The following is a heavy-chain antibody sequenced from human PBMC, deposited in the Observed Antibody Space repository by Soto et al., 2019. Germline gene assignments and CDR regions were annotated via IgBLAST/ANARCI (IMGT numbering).Heavy chain of an antibody. J-gene: IGHJ4*02. CDR3: AKDLQHGSMSS. Sequence: QVQLVESGGGVVQPGRSLRLSCAASGFTFSSYGMHWVRQAPGKGLEWVAVISYDGSNKYYADSVKGRFTISRDNSKNTLYLQMNSLRAEDTAVYYCAKDLQHGSMSSWGQGTLVTVSS. CDR1: GFTFSSYG. D-gene: IGHD3-22*01. CDR2: ISYDGSNK. V-gene: IGHV3-30*18.